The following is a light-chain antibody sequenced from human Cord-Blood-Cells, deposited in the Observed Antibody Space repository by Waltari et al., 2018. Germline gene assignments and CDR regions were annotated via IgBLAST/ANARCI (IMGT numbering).Light chain of an antibody. CDR2: DVS. V-gene: IGLV2-14*01. CDR3: SSYTSSSTPWV. Sequence: QSALTQPASVSGSPGQSITISCTGTSSDVGGYNSVPWYQQHPGKAPKLMIYDVSNRPSGVSNRFSGSKSGNTASLTISGLQAEDEADYYCSSYTSSSTPWVFGGGTKLTVL. J-gene: IGLJ3*02. CDR1: SSDVGGYNS.